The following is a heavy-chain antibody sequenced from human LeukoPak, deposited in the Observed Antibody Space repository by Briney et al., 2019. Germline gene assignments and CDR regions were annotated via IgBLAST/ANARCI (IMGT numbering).Heavy chain of an antibody. CDR2: ISGSGGRT. V-gene: IGHV3-23*01. D-gene: IGHD5-12*01. J-gene: IGHJ4*02. CDR3: ARGGTYSGYGAYYFDY. CDR1: GFTFSNYA. Sequence: PGGSLRLSCGASGFTFSNYAMSWVRQAPGKGLEWVSAISGSGGRTYYADSVKGRFTISRDNSKNTLHLQMDSLRAEDTAVYYCARGGTYSGYGAYYFDYWGQGTLVAVSS.